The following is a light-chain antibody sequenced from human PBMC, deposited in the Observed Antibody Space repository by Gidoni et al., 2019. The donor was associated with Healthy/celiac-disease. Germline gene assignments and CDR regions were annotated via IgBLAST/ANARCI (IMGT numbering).Light chain of an antibody. V-gene: IGKV1-33*01. Sequence: DIQMTQFPSSLSASVGDRVTITCQASQDISNYLNWYQQKPGKAPKLLIYDASNLEIGVPSRFSGSGSGTDLTFTISSLQPEDIATYYCQQYDNLPWTFGQGTKVEIK. CDR2: DAS. J-gene: IGKJ1*01. CDR1: QDISNY. CDR3: QQYDNLPWT.